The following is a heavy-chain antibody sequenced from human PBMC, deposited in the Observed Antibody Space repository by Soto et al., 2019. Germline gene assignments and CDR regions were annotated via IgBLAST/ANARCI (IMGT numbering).Heavy chain of an antibody. V-gene: IGHV3-66*01. CDR2: IYSGGST. Sequence: GGSLRLSCAASGFTVSSNYMSWVRQAPGKGLEWVSVIYSGGSTYYADSVKGRFTISRDNSKNTLYLQMNSLRAEDTAVYYCASRDIVVARHYYYMDVWGKGTTVTVSS. CDR3: ASRDIVVARHYYYMDV. J-gene: IGHJ6*03. CDR1: GFTVSSNY. D-gene: IGHD2-2*01.